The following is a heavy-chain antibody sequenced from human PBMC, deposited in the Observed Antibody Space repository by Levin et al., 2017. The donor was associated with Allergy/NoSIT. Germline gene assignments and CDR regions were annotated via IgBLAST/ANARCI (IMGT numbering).Heavy chain of an antibody. Sequence: SCAASGVTFSSYWMHWVRQTPGKGPVWVSRINRDGTITAYADSVKGRFTISRDNAKNTLYLQMNSLRAEDTAVYFCAREMAVAGTSWDFWGQGTLVTVSS. CDR3: AREMAVAGTSWDF. J-gene: IGHJ4*02. CDR1: GVTFSSYW. CDR2: INRDGTIT. D-gene: IGHD6-19*01. V-gene: IGHV3-74*03.